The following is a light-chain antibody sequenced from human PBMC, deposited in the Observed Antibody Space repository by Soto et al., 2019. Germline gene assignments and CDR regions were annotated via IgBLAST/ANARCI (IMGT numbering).Light chain of an antibody. V-gene: IGLV2-14*03. CDR3: SSYTSSNTLV. CDR2: DVT. Sequence: QSVLTQPASVSGSPGQSIAISCTGTSSDVGAYNYVSWYQQHPAKAPKLMIYDVTSRPSGVSNRFSGSKSGNTASLTISGLQAEDEADYYCSSYTSSNTLVFGTGTRSPS. J-gene: IGLJ1*01. CDR1: SSDVGAYNY.